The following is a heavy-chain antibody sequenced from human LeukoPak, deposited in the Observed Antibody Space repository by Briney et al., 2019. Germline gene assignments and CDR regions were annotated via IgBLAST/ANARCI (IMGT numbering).Heavy chain of an antibody. CDR2: ITTSDGNT. D-gene: IGHD7-27*01. CDR1: GFAFSSYT. CDR3: AKDGGLWVSAHWGDS. J-gene: IGHJ4*02. Sequence: GKSLRLSCAASGFAFSSYTMSWVRQAPGKGLEWVSTITTSDGNTYYADSVKGRFTVSRDNSKNTLFLQMNSLRAEDTAVYYCAKDGGLWVSAHWGDSWGRGTLVTVSS. V-gene: IGHV3-23*01.